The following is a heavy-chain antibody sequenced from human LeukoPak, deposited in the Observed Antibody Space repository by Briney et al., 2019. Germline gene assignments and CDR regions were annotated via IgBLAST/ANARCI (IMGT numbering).Heavy chain of an antibody. CDR2: MNPNSGNT. D-gene: IGHD5-24*01. CDR1: GYTFTNYD. J-gene: IGHJ6*02. CDR3: ARAPSRWLQLSHSYYGVDV. Sequence: ASVKVSCKASGYTFTNYDINWVRQATGQGLEWMGWMNPNSGNTGYAQKFQGRVTVTRNTSTSTAYMELSSLRSEDTAVYYCARAPSRWLQLSHSYYGVDVWGQGTTVTVSS. V-gene: IGHV1-8*01.